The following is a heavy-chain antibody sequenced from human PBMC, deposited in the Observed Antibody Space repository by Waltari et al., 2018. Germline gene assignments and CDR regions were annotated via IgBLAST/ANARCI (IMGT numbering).Heavy chain of an antibody. D-gene: IGHD3-3*01. J-gene: IGHJ4*02. CDR2: IAYNGRT. V-gene: IGHV4-59*01. Sequence: QVQLQESGPGLVKPSETLSLTCAVSGDSINNYYWNWMRQPPGKELEWIGDIAYNGRTNYNPSLKLRVTSSVDTSKTQFSLKLTSVTAADTAVYYCGRSYDFWSGYPLDYWDPGSLVTVSS. CDR3: GRSYDFWSGYPLDY. CDR1: GDSINNYY.